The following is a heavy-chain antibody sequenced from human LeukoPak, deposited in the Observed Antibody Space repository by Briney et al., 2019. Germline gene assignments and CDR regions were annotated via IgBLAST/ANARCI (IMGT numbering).Heavy chain of an antibody. CDR3: ASTSSSSSWFDP. V-gene: IGHV4-30-4*01. CDR1: GGPISSGDYY. D-gene: IGHD6-6*01. Sequence: SETLSLTCTVSGGPISSGDYYWSWIRQPPGKGLEWIGYIYYSGSTYFNPSLKSRVTISVDTSKNQFSLKLSSVTAADTAVYYCASTSSSSSWFDPWGQGTLVTVSS. CDR2: IYYSGST. J-gene: IGHJ5*02.